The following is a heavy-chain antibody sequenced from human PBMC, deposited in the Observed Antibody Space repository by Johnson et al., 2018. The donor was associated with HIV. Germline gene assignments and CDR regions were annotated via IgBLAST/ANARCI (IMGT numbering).Heavy chain of an antibody. CDR3: TSELVIIRAFDI. J-gene: IGHJ3*02. Sequence: VQLVESGGVLVQPGRSLRLSCTTSGFTFGEYAMSWFRQAPGKGLEWVSFIRSKAYGGTTEYAASVKGRFIISRADSKSIAYLQMNSLKTEDTGVYYCTSELVIIRAFDIWGQGTMVTVSS. D-gene: IGHD3-3*01. CDR1: GFTFGEYA. V-gene: IGHV3-49*03. CDR2: IRSKAYGGTT.